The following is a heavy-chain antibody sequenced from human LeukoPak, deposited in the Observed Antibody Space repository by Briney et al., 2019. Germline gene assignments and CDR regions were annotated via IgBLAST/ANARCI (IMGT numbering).Heavy chain of an antibody. CDR3: ARRVVVPAAPYYFDY. Sequence: GGSLRLSCAASGFIFSSYWMHWVRQAPGKGLVWVSRINSDGSSTSYADSVKGRFTISRDNAKNTLYLQMNSLRAEDTAVYYCARRVVVPAAPYYFDYWGQGTLVTASS. V-gene: IGHV3-74*01. J-gene: IGHJ4*02. CDR1: GFIFSSYW. D-gene: IGHD2-2*01. CDR2: INSDGSST.